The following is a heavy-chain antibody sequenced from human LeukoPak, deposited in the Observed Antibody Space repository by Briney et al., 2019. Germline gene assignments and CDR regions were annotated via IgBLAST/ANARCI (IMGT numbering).Heavy chain of an antibody. CDR3: ARERSGETTH. V-gene: IGHV4-34*01. Sequence: PSETLSLTCAVYGGSFSGYYWSWIRQPPGKGLEWIGEINHSGSTNYNPSLKSRVTISVDTSKNQFSLKLSSVTAADTAVYYCARERSGETTHWGQGTLVTVSS. CDR1: GGSFSGYY. J-gene: IGHJ4*02. CDR2: INHSGST. D-gene: IGHD3-16*01.